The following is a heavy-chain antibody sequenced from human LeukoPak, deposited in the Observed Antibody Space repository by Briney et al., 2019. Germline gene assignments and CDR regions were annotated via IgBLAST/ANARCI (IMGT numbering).Heavy chain of an antibody. CDR2: ISGSGGST. D-gene: IGHD1-26*01. CDR3: AKDRLSIVGDFTPYYFDY. CDR1: GFTFSSYA. V-gene: IGHV3-23*01. J-gene: IGHJ4*02. Sequence: GGSLRLSCAASGFTFSSYAMSWVRQAPGKGLEWVSAISGSGGSTYYADSVKGRFTISRDNSKNTLYLQMNSLRAEDTAVYYCAKDRLSIVGDFTPYYFDYWGQGTLVTVSS.